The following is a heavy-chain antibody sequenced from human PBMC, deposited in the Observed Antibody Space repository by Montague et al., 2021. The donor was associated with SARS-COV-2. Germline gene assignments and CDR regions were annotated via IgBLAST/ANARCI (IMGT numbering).Heavy chain of an antibody. CDR2: IYYSGST. CDR3: ARDTGEYCSGGSCLYGMDV. V-gene: IGHV4-59*01. Sequence: SETLSLTCTVSGGSISSYYWSWTRQPPGKGLEWIGYIYYSGSTNYNPSLKSRVTISVDTSKNQFSLKLSSVTAADTAVYYRARDTGEYCSGGSCLYGMDVWGQGTTVTVSS. D-gene: IGHD2-15*01. CDR1: GGSISSYY. J-gene: IGHJ6*02.